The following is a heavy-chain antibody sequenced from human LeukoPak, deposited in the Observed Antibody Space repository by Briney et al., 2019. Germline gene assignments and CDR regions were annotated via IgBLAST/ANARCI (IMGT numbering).Heavy chain of an antibody. J-gene: IGHJ4*02. D-gene: IGHD3-22*01. V-gene: IGHV3-21*01. CDR3: ARVLMSYDSSGYYSDY. CDR1: GFTFGSYS. Sequence: GGSLRLSCAPSGFTFGSYSMNWVRQAPGKGLEWVSSISSSSGYIYYADSVKGRFTISRDNAKNSLFLQMDSLRAEDTAVDFCARVLMSYDSSGYYSDYWGQGTLVTVSS. CDR2: ISSSSGYI.